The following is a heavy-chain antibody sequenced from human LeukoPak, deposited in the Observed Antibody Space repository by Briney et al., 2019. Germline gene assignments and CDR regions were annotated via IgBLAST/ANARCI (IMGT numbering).Heavy chain of an antibody. D-gene: IGHD6-19*01. Sequence: AASVKVSCKASGYDFTSVGITWVRRAPGQGLEWMRWISPYNGNTRYAQKFQGRVAMTTDTSTTTAYMELRGLRFNDTAVYYCARAGSGSGWYFDYWGQGTLVTVSS. CDR2: ISPYNGNT. J-gene: IGHJ4*02. CDR1: GYDFTSVG. CDR3: ARAGSGSGWYFDY. V-gene: IGHV1-18*01.